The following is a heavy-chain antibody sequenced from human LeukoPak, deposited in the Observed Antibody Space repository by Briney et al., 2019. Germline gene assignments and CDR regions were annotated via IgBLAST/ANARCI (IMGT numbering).Heavy chain of an antibody. Sequence: SETLSLTCAVYGGSFSGYYWSWIRQPAGKGLEWIGRIYTSGSTNYNPSLKSRVTISVDTSKNQFSLQLNSVTPEDTAVYYCARVVVGALDPWGQGTLVTVSS. V-gene: IGHV4-59*10. CDR2: IYTSGST. J-gene: IGHJ5*02. CDR1: GGSFSGYY. D-gene: IGHD1-26*01. CDR3: ARVVVGALDP.